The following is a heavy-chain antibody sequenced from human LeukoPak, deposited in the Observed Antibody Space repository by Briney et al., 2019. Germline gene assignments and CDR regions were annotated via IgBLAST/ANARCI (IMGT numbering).Heavy chain of an antibody. CDR2: IIPILGIA. D-gene: IGHD6-13*01. V-gene: IGHV1-69*04. Sequence: ASVKVSCKASGGTFSSYAISWVRQAPGQGLEWMGRIIPILGIANYAQKFQGRATITADKSTSTAYMELSSLRSEDTAVYYCASWGRYSSSHPVFDYWGQGTLVTVSS. CDR1: GGTFSSYA. J-gene: IGHJ4*02. CDR3: ASWGRYSSSHPVFDY.